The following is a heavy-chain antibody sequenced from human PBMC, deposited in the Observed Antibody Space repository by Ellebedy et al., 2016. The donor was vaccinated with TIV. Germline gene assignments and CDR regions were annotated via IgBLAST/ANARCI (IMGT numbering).Heavy chain of an antibody. CDR2: INPNSGVT. V-gene: IGHV1-2*04. CDR1: GYTFTNYY. Sequence: ASVKVSCKASGYTFTNYYIHWVRQAPGQGLEWMGSINPNSGVTNYAQKFQGWVTMTRDTSISTAYMELSGLTSGDTAVYYCARDIGFDAFDVWGQGTMVTVSS. J-gene: IGHJ3*01. CDR3: ARDIGFDAFDV.